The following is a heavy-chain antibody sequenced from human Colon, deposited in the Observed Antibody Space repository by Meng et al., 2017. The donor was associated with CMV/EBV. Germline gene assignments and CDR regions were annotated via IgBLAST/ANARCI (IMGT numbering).Heavy chain of an antibody. CDR2: ISSSSSYI. CDR3: AKSLVDTAMDLDE. J-gene: IGHJ4*02. Sequence: GGSLRLSCAASGFTFSSYSMNWVRQAPGKGLEWVSSISSSSSYIYYADSVKGRFTISRDNSKNTLHLQMNSLRAEDTAVYYCAKSLVDTAMDLDEWSQETLVTVSS. CDR1: GFTFSSYS. D-gene: IGHD5-18*01. V-gene: IGHV3-21*04.